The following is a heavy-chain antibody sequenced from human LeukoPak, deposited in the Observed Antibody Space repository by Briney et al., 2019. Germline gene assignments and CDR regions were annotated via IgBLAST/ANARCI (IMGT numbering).Heavy chain of an antibody. Sequence: SETLSLTCAVSGGSISSGGYSWSWIRQPPGKGLEWIGYIYHSGSTYYNPSLKSRVTISVDRSKNQFSLKLSSVTAADTAVYYCARGPGNFDWSPWGYFDYWGQGTLVTVSS. CDR2: IYHSGST. CDR3: ARGPGNFDWSPWGYFDY. CDR1: GGSISSGGYS. V-gene: IGHV4-30-2*01. J-gene: IGHJ4*02. D-gene: IGHD3-9*01.